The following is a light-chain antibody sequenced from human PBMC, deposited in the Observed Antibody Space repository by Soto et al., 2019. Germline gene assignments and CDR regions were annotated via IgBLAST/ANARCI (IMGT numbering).Light chain of an antibody. CDR1: QHVTTTY. V-gene: IGKV3-20*01. CDR2: GAS. CDR3: QQYDSSFT. Sequence: IVLTQSPATLSLSPGERATLSCTASQHVTTTYIAWYQQKFGQAPRLLIYGASTRATGTPDRFTGGGFGTDFILTISRVEPEDFAVYYCQQYDSSFTFGGGTKVDNK. J-gene: IGKJ4*01.